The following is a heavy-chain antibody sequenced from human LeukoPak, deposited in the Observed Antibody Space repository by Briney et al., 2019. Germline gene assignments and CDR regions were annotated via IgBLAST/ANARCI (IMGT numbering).Heavy chain of an antibody. V-gene: IGHV4-30-4*08. CDR3: ARDHGDYATPSGGSYYYGMDV. CDR1: GGSINSDDDY. Sequence: PSQTLSLTCTVSGGSINSDDDYWNWIRQPPGKGLEWIGYIHYTGRAYYHPSLKSRVTISVDTSKNQFSLKLSSVTAADTAVYYCARDHGDYATPSGGSYYYGMDVWGQGTTVTVSS. D-gene: IGHD4-17*01. CDR2: IHYTGRA. J-gene: IGHJ6*02.